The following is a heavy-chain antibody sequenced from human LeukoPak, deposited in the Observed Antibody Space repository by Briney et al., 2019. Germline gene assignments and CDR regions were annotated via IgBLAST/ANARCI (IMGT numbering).Heavy chain of an antibody. Sequence: PSETLSLTCTVSGGSVSSYYWSWIRQPPGKGLEWIGFMFYIGSTNYNPSLKSRVTISVDTSKNQISLKLSSVTAADTAVYYCARGSYGGPKSFDYWGQGTLVTVSS. D-gene: IGHD1-26*01. V-gene: IGHV4-59*08. CDR1: GGSVSSYY. CDR2: MFYIGST. CDR3: ARGSYGGPKSFDY. J-gene: IGHJ4*02.